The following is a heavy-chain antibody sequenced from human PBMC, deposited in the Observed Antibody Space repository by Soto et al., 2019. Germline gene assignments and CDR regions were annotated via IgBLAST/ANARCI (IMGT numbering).Heavy chain of an antibody. J-gene: IGHJ6*02. Sequence: QVQLVESGGGLVQPGGSLRLTCVASGFTFGSHGMHWVRQAPGKGLEWVAVISYDETDEHYVDSVKGRFTISRDNSKSILYLQMNRLRPEDTAVYKCAKDLRTTISDYGMYVWGQGTTVTVSS. CDR1: GFTFGSHG. CDR3: AKDLRTTISDYGMYV. V-gene: IGHV3-30*18. CDR2: ISYDETDE.